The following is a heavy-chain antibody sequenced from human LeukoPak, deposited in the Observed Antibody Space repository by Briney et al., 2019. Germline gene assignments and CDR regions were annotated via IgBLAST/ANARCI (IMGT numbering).Heavy chain of an antibody. Sequence: ASVKVSCKASGYTFTGYYMHWVRQAPGQGLEWMGWINPNSGGTNYAQKFQGRVTMTRDTSISTAYMELSRLRSDDTAVYYCARDGAAAAAGQLNYYYYYMDVWGKGTTVTVSS. CDR3: ARDGAAAAAGQLNYYYYYMDV. CDR2: INPNSGGT. D-gene: IGHD6-13*01. V-gene: IGHV1-2*02. CDR1: GYTFTGYY. J-gene: IGHJ6*03.